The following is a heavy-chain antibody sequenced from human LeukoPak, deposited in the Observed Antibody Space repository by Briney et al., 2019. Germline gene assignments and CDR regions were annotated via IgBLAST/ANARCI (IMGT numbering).Heavy chain of an antibody. CDR3: ARRAMVRGRYYFDY. J-gene: IGHJ4*02. V-gene: IGHV1-8*01. Sequence: ASVNFSCKASGYTFTRYDIKWVRQATGQGLDWMGWMNPNSVNTGYGQKFQGRVTMTRNTPISTAYMELSSLRSEDTAVYYCARRAMVRGRYYFDYWGQGTLVTVSS. CDR1: GYTFTRYD. CDR2: MNPNSVNT. D-gene: IGHD3-10*01.